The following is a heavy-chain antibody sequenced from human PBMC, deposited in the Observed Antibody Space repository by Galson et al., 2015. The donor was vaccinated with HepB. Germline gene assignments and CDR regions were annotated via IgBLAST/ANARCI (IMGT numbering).Heavy chain of an antibody. J-gene: IGHJ4*02. D-gene: IGHD6-13*01. CDR2: IIPIFGIA. Sequence: SVKVSCKASGDTFSSYAISWVRQAPGQGLEWMGGIIPIFGIANYAQKFQGRVTITADESTSTAYMELSSLRSEDTAVYYCADIPEGRYRTSWYDPMGSGYWGQGTLVTVSS. CDR1: GDTFSSYA. V-gene: IGHV1-69*13. CDR3: ADIPEGRYRTSWYDPMGSGY.